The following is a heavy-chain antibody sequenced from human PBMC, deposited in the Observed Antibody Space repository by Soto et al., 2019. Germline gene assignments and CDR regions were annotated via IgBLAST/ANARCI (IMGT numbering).Heavy chain of an antibody. CDR2: IIPIVGTA. J-gene: IGHJ4*02. Sequence: GASVKLSSKAPEDTFSSYAIGGGRQAPGQGLEWMGGIIPIVGTANYAQKFQGRVTITADESTSTAYMELSSMRSEDTAVYYCASGTKTGTGPYYFDDWGQGTLVTVSS. V-gene: IGHV1-69*13. CDR1: EDTFSSYA. D-gene: IGHD1-7*01. CDR3: ASGTKTGTGPYYFDD.